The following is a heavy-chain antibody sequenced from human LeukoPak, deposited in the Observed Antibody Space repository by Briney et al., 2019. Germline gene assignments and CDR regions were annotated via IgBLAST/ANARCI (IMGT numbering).Heavy chain of an antibody. J-gene: IGHJ4*02. Sequence: GASVKVSCKASGYSFTSYYMHWVRQAPGQGLEWLGLISPSGDKTWNAQKFQGRVTMTRDMSTSTDYLELSSLRSEDTAMYYCATDPVGYCSSDSCYSVDYWGQGTLVTVSS. D-gene: IGHD2-15*01. CDR3: ATDPVGYCSSDSCYSVDY. CDR2: ISPSGDKT. CDR1: GYSFTSYY. V-gene: IGHV1-46*01.